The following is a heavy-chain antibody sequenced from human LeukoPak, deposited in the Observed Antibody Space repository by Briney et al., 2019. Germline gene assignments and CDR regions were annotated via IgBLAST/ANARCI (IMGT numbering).Heavy chain of an antibody. CDR3: AKGVFLVHMYFDY. CDR2: ISYDGSNK. J-gene: IGHJ4*02. Sequence: GGSLRLSCVASGLTFSKYWMSWVRQAPGKGLEWVAVISYDGSNKYYADSVKGRFTISRDNSKNTLYLQMNSLRAEDTAVYYCAKGVFLVHMYFDYWGQGTLVTVSS. D-gene: IGHD2/OR15-2a*01. CDR1: GLTFSKYW. V-gene: IGHV3-30*18.